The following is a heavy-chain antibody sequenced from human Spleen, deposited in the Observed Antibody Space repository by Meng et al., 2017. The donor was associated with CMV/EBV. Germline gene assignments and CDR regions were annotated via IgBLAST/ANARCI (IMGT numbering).Heavy chain of an antibody. V-gene: IGHV3-66*02. J-gene: IGHJ4*02. D-gene: IGHD5-18*01. CDR1: GFTVNSNY. CDR2: IYSGGST. CDR3: ARGKIHLWSLLDY. Sequence: GESLKISCAASGFTVNSNYMYWVRQAPGTGLEWVSVIYSGGSTYYADSVKGRSTITKDNSKNTLYLQMKSLRLEDTAVYYCARGKIHLWSLLDYWGQGTLVTVSS.